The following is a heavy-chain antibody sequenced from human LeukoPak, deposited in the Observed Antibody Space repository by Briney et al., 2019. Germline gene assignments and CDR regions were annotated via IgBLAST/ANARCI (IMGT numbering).Heavy chain of an antibody. Sequence: PSETLSLTCAVYGGSFSGYYWSWIRQPPGKGLEWIGEISHSGSTNYNPSLKSRVTISVDTSKNQFSLKLSSVTAADTAVYYCARGNGYWGQGTLVTVSS. V-gene: IGHV4-34*01. CDR3: ARGNGY. D-gene: IGHD2-8*01. J-gene: IGHJ4*02. CDR1: GGSFSGYY. CDR2: ISHSGST.